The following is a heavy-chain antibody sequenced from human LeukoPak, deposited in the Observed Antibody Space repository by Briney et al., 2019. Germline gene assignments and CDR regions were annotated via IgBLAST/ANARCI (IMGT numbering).Heavy chain of an antibody. Sequence: GGSLRLSCAASGFTFSSYAMSWVRQAPGKGLKWVSAISGSGGSTYYADSVKGRFTISRDNSKNTLYLQMNSLRAEDTAVYYCARDIAVAATYYFDYWGQGTLVTVSS. CDR2: ISGSGGST. CDR1: GFTFSSYA. V-gene: IGHV3-23*01. CDR3: ARDIAVAATYYFDY. D-gene: IGHD6-19*01. J-gene: IGHJ4*02.